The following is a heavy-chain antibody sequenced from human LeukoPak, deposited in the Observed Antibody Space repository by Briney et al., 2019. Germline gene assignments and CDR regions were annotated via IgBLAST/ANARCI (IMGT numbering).Heavy chain of an antibody. J-gene: IGHJ1*01. Sequence: PGGSLRLPCAASGFTFSSYWMHWVRQAPGKGLVWVSRINSDGSSTSYADSVKGRFTISRDNAKSTLYLQMNSLRAEDTAVYYCASGRGYCGGDCYPNAEYFQHWGQGTLVTVSS. CDR2: INSDGSST. CDR3: ASGRGYCGGDCYPNAEYFQH. V-gene: IGHV3-74*01. D-gene: IGHD2-21*02. CDR1: GFTFSSYW.